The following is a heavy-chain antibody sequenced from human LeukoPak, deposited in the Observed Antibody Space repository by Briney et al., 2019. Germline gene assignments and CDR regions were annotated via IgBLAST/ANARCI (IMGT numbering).Heavy chain of an antibody. CDR3: ARGGHFASIDY. D-gene: IGHD2-21*02. CDR2: INSDGSST. CDR1: GFTFSIYW. Sequence: GGSLRLSCAASGFTFSIYWMHWVRQAPGKGLVWVSRINSDGSSTSYADSVKGRFTISRDNAKNTLYLQMNSLRAEDTAVYYCARGGHFASIDYWGQGTLVTASS. V-gene: IGHV3-74*01. J-gene: IGHJ4*02.